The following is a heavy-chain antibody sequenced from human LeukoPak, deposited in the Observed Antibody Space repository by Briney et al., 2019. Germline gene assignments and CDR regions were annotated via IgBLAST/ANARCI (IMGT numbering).Heavy chain of an antibody. CDR1: GFTFSNYW. V-gene: IGHV3-7*01. J-gene: IGHJ4*02. CDR2: IKEDGGEK. CDR3: VRDRGYCSGGTCYALWDY. Sequence: GGSLRLSCAASGFTFSNYWMTWVRQAPGKGLEWVAHIKEDGGEKHYVDPVKGRFTISRDNAKNPLYLQMNSLRAEDTAMYYCVRDRGYCSGGTCYALWDYWGQGTLVTVSS. D-gene: IGHD2-15*01.